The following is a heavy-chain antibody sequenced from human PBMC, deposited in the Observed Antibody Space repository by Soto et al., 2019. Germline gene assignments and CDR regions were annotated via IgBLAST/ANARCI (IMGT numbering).Heavy chain of an antibody. D-gene: IGHD3-3*01. CDR3: ARDMREYYDFWSGRFDY. V-gene: IGHV3-30-3*01. Sequence: GGSLRLSCAASGFTFSSYAMHWVRQAPGKGLEWVAVISYDGSNKYYADSVKGRFTISRDNSKNTLYLQMNSLRAEDTAVYYCARDMREYYDFWSGRFDYWGQGTLVTVSS. CDR2: ISYDGSNK. CDR1: GFTFSSYA. J-gene: IGHJ4*02.